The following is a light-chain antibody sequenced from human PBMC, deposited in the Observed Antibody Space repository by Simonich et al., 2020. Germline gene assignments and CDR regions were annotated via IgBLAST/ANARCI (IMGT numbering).Light chain of an antibody. CDR2: EGS. V-gene: IGLV2-23*03. CDR3: CSYAGSSTFVV. CDR1: SSDVGSYNL. Sequence: QSALTQPASVSGSPGQSITISCTGTSSDVGSYNLVSWYQQHPGKAPKLMLYEGSKRPSGVSKRFSGSKSCNTASLTISGLQAEDEADYYCCSYAGSSTFVVFGGGTKLTVL. J-gene: IGLJ2*01.